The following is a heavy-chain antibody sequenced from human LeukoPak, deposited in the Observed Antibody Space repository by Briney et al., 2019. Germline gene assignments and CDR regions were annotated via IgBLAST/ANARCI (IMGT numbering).Heavy chain of an antibody. D-gene: IGHD1-26*01. CDR2: ISAYNGNT. CDR3: ARDFVVGATRAYDAFDI. CDR1: GYTCTNYD. V-gene: IGHV1-18*01. J-gene: IGHJ3*02. Sequence: ASVKVSCKASGYTCTNYDFNWVRQAPGQGLEWMGWISAYNGNTNYAQKLQGRVTMTTATSTSTTSMELRSLRSDDTAVYYCARDFVVGATRAYDAFDIWGQGTMVTVSS.